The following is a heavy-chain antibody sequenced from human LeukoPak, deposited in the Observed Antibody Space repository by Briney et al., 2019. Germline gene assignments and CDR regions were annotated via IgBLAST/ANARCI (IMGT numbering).Heavy chain of an antibody. V-gene: IGHV1-69*13. J-gene: IGHJ4*02. CDR2: IIPIFGTA. Sequence: GASVKVSCKASGGTFSSYAISWVRQAPGQGLEWMGGIIPIFGTANYAQKFQGGVTITADESTSTAYMELSSLRSEDTAVYYCARGRPNWGSRIDYWGQGTLVTVSS. CDR1: GGTFSSYA. D-gene: IGHD7-27*01. CDR3: ARGRPNWGSRIDY.